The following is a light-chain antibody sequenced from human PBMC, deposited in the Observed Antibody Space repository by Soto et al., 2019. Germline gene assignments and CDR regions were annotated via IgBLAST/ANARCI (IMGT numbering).Light chain of an antibody. V-gene: IGLV2-18*02. Sequence: QSALTQPPSVSGSPGQSVTISCTGTSSDVGSYNRVSWYQQPPGTAPKLMIYEVSNRPSGVPDRFSGSKSGNTASLTISGLQAADEADYYCSSYTSSSIYVFGTGTKLTVL. CDR3: SSYTSSSIYV. CDR1: SSDVGSYNR. CDR2: EVS. J-gene: IGLJ1*01.